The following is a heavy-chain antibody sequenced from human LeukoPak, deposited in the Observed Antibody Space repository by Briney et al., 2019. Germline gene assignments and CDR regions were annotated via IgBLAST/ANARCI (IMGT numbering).Heavy chain of an antibody. CDR1: GGSISSYY. J-gene: IGHJ6*04. V-gene: IGHV4-59*01. D-gene: IGHD3-10*01. Sequence: PSETLSLTCTVSGGSISSYYWSWIRQPPGKGLEWIGYIYYSGSTNYNPPLKSRVTISVHTSKNQFSLKLSSVTAADTAVYYCARSEYYYGSGSFSYYYYGMDVWGKGTTVTVSS. CDR2: IYYSGST. CDR3: ARSEYYYGSGSFSYYYYGMDV.